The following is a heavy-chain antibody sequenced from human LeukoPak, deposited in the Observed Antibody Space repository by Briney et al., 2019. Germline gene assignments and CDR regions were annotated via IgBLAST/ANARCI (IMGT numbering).Heavy chain of an antibody. V-gene: IGHV3-23*01. CDR2: ISGSGGST. CDR1: GFTFSSYA. CDR3: AKCSASEGWFDP. J-gene: IGHJ5*02. D-gene: IGHD3-10*02. Sequence: GGSLRLSCAAYGFTFSSYAMSWVRQAPGKGLEWVSAISGSGGSTYYADSVKGRFTISRDNSKNTLYLQMNSLRAEDTAVYYCAKCSASEGWFDPWGQGTLVTVSS.